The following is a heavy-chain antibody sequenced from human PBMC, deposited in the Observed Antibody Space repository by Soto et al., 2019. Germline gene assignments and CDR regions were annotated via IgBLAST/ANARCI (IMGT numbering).Heavy chain of an antibody. D-gene: IGHD6-13*01. J-gene: IGHJ6*02. CDR2: IITLVGTA. Sequence: QVQLVQSGAEVKKPWSSVKVSCKASGGTFSSYAISLVRQAPGQGLEWMGGIITLVGTANYARKFQGRVTITADESKSTAYMELSSLRSEDPGVYYCAREGVFGPYYYYYGMDVWGPGTTVTVSS. V-gene: IGHV1-69*01. CDR1: GGTFSSYA. CDR3: AREGVFGPYYYYYGMDV.